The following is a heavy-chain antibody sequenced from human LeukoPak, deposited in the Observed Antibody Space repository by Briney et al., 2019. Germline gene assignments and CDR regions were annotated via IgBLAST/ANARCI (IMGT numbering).Heavy chain of an antibody. CDR3: TAYRSGASHY. J-gene: IGHJ4*02. Sequence: PGGSLRLSCAASGFTLANTWMTWVRQAPGKGLEWVGRINCKSQGGTTDYATPVKGRFTISRDESRNTLFLQMNSLKTEDTGVYYCTAYRSGASHYWGQGTLVTVSS. CDR1: GFTLANTW. CDR2: INCKSQGGTT. D-gene: IGHD3-16*01. V-gene: IGHV3-15*01.